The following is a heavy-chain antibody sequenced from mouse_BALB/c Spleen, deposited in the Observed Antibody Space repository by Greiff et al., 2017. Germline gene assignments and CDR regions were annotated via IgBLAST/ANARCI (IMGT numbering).Heavy chain of an antibody. Sequence: VQLQQSGAELARPGASVKMSCKASGYTFTSYTMHWVKQRPGQGLEWIGYINPSSGYTNYNQKFKDKATLTADKSSSTAYMQLSSLTSEDSAVYYCARAYYYGSSYLYAMDYWGQGTSVTVSS. J-gene: IGHJ4*01. V-gene: IGHV1-4*01. CDR1: GYTFTSYT. CDR3: ARAYYYGSSYLYAMDY. D-gene: IGHD1-1*01. CDR2: INPSSGYT.